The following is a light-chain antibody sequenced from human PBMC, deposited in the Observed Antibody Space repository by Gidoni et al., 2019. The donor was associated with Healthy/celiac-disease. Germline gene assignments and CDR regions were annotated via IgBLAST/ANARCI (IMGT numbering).Light chain of an antibody. Sequence: DIQMTQSPSSLSASVGDRVTITCQASQDISNYLNWYQQKPGKAPKLLIYDASNLETGVPSRFSVSGYGTDFTFTISSLQPEDIATYYCQQYDNLPPLTFGGGTKVEIK. J-gene: IGKJ4*01. CDR3: QQYDNLPPLT. CDR2: DAS. V-gene: IGKV1-33*01. CDR1: QDISNY.